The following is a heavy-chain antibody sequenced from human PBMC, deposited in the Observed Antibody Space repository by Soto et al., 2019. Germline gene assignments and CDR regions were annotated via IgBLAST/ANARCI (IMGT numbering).Heavy chain of an antibody. V-gene: IGHV4-39*01. Sequence: SETLSLTCTVSGGSIGSSSYYWGWIGQPPGKGLEWIGSIYYSGSNYYNPSLKSRVNISVDTSKHQFSLKMSSVTAAHPAVYYCARRQDSSSPHFDYWGQGTLVNVSS. CDR3: ARRQDSSSPHFDY. J-gene: IGHJ4*02. D-gene: IGHD6-6*01. CDR2: IYYSGSN. CDR1: GGSIGSSSYY.